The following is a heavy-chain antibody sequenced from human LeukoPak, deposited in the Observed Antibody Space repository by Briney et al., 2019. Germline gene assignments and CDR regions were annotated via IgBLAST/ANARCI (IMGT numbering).Heavy chain of an antibody. CDR3: ARGPYYYDSSGCFDY. D-gene: IGHD3-22*01. Sequence: PSETLSLTCTVSGGSINTPNYYWGWIRQTPGKGLEWIGNIFYSGGTYYSTSLTSRVTISLDTSRNQFSLKLSSVTAADTAVYYCARGPYYYDSSGCFDYWGQGTLVSVSS. V-gene: IGHV4-39*07. CDR1: GGSINTPNYY. CDR2: IFYSGGT. J-gene: IGHJ4*02.